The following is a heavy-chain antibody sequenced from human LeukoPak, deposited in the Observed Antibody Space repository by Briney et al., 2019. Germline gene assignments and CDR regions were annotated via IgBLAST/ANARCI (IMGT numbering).Heavy chain of an antibody. CDR2: IYYSGST. J-gene: IGHJ4*02. Sequence: SETLSLTCTVSGGSISSSSYYWGWIRQPPGKGLEWIGSIYYSGSTYYNPSLKSRVTISVDTSKNQFSLKLSSVTAADTAVYYCAKDLSAGSSDYHFDYWGQGTLVTVSS. CDR1: GGSISSSSYY. D-gene: IGHD6-25*01. V-gene: IGHV4-39*02. CDR3: AKDLSAGSSDYHFDY.